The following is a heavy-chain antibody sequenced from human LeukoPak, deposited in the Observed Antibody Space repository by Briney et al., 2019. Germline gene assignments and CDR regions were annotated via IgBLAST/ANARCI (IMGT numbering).Heavy chain of an antibody. D-gene: IGHD3-16*02. Sequence: SGGSLRLSCAASGFTFSSYAMSWVRQAPGKGLEWVSAISGSGGSTYYADSVKGRFTISRDNSKNTLYLQMNSLRAEDTAVYYCAKSRLMITFGGVISPFDYWGQGTLVTVSS. CDR1: GFTFSSYA. CDR2: ISGSGGST. J-gene: IGHJ4*02. V-gene: IGHV3-23*01. CDR3: AKSRLMITFGGVISPFDY.